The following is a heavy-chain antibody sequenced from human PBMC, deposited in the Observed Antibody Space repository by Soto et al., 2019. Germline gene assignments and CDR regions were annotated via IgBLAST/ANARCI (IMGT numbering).Heavy chain of an antibody. CDR3: TKDGRFDSDGSLYYYYYGMDV. CDR2: ISNDGSNK. Sequence: GGSLRLSCAASGFTFNNYGMNWVRQAPGKGLEWVAIISNDGSNKYYIESVRGRFTISRDNSKNMPFLQMNSLRVEDTAVYFCTKDGRFDSDGSLYYYYYGMDVWGQGTTVTVSS. V-gene: IGHV3-30*18. D-gene: IGHD2-15*01. CDR1: GFTFNNYG. J-gene: IGHJ6*02.